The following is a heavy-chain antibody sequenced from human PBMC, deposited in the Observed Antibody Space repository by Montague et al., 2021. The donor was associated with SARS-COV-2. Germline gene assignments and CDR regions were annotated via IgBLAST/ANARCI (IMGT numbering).Heavy chain of an antibody. V-gene: IGHV3-21*01. D-gene: IGHD1-26*01. J-gene: IGHJ4*02. CDR2: ISSSGSDI. CDR1: GFTFSSYN. Sequence: LRLSCAASGFTFSSYNMHWVRQAPGKGLEWVSSISSSGSDIHYADSVKGRFTISRGNARNSLYLQMNSLTAEDTAVYYCAAHGDYWGQGILVTVSS. CDR3: AAHGDY.